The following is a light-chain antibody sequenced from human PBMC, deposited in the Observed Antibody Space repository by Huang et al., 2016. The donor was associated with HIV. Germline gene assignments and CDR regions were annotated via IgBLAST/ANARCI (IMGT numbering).Light chain of an antibody. CDR2: GDS. CDR3: QQLRSYPLT. V-gene: IGKV1-13*02. J-gene: IGKJ4*01. CDR1: QAIGHS. Sequence: AIQLTQSPSSVSASVGDRVTVTCRASQAIGHSLAWYQHKPGKAPKLLIYGDSILQSGVSPRFSGNGSGTDFSLTISSLRSEDFATYFCQQLRSYPLTFGGGTDV.